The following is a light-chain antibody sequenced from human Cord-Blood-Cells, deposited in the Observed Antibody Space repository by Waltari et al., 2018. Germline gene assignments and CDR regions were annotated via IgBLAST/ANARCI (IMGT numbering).Light chain of an antibody. J-gene: IGKJ2*01. CDR2: DAS. V-gene: IGKV3-11*01. CDR3: QQRSNWPRT. CDR1: QSVSSD. Sequence: EIVLTQSPATLSLSPGERATLSCRASQSVSSDLAWYQQKPGQAPRLLIYDASNRATGIPARFSGSGCGTDFTLTISSLEPEDFAVYYCQQRSNWPRTFGQGTKLEIK.